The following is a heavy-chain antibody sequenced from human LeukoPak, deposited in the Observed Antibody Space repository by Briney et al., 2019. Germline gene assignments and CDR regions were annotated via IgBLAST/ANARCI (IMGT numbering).Heavy chain of an antibody. V-gene: IGHV3-15*01. Sequence: GGXXRLSCAASGFTFSNAWMSWVRQAPGKGLEWVGRIKSKTDGGTTDNAATGKGRFTISRDDSKNTLYLQMNSLKTEDTAVYYCISSSWYWDYWGQGTLVTVSS. J-gene: IGHJ4*02. CDR3: ISSSWYWDY. CDR1: GFTFSNAW. D-gene: IGHD6-13*01. CDR2: IKSKTDGGTT.